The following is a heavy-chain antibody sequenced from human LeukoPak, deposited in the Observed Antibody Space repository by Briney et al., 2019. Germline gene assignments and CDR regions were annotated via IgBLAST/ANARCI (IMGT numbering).Heavy chain of an antibody. Sequence: SETLSLTCTVSGGSISSSSCYWGWIRQPPGKGLEWIGSIYYSGSTYYNPSLKSRVTVSVDTSKNQFSLKLSSVTAADTAVYYCARPTSSSGAFDIWGQGTMVTVSS. CDR3: ARPTSSSGAFDI. CDR1: GGSISSSSCY. CDR2: IYYSGST. V-gene: IGHV4-39*01. D-gene: IGHD6-6*01. J-gene: IGHJ3*02.